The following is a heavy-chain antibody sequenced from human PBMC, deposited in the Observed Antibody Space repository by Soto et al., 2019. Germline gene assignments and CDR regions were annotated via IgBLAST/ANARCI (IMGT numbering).Heavy chain of an antibody. CDR1: GGSISSSSYY. CDR3: ARMVVAATTDFDY. D-gene: IGHD2-15*01. Sequence: QLQLQESGPGLVKPSETLSLTCTVSGGSISSSSYYWGWIRQPPGKGLEWIGSIHYSGSTYYNPSLKSRVTRSVDTSRNQFSLKLSSVTAADTAVYYCARMVVAATTDFDYWGQGTLVTVSS. V-gene: IGHV4-39*01. J-gene: IGHJ4*02. CDR2: IHYSGST.